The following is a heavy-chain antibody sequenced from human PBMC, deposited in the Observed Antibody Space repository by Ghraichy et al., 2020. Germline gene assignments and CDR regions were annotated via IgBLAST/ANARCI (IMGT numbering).Heavy chain of an antibody. CDR2: IYYSGST. V-gene: IGHV4-39*01. J-gene: IGHJ5*02. Sequence: SETLSLTCTVSGGSISSSSYYWGWIRQPPGKGLEWIGSIYYSGSTYYNPSLKSRVTISVDTSKNQFSRKLSSVTAADTAVYYRARHGDSSGYYLDWFDPWGQGTLVTVSS. CDR3: ARHGDSSGYYLDWFDP. CDR1: GGSISSSSYY. D-gene: IGHD3-22*01.